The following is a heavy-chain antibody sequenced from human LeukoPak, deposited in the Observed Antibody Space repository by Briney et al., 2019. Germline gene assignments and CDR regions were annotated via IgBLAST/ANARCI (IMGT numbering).Heavy chain of an antibody. CDR2: ISSSSSYI. J-gene: IGHJ5*02. CDR1: GFTFSSYS. D-gene: IGHD1-14*01. Sequence: PGGSLRLSCAASGFTFSSYSMNWVRQAPGKGLEWVSSISSSSSYIYYADSVKGRFTISRDNSKNALYLQMNSLRAEDTAVYYCAKKYNTGLDPWGQGTLVTVSS. CDR3: AKKYNTGLDP. V-gene: IGHV3-21*04.